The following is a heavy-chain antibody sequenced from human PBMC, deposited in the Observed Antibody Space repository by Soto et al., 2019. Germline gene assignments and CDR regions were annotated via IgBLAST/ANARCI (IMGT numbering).Heavy chain of an antibody. CDR3: ARAMTSVGATTKGDY. CDR2: ISNDGSVT. Sequence: EVQLVESGGGLVQPGGSLRLSCAASGFTFSTYWMHWVRQAPGKGPVWVSRISNDGSVTDYAGSVKGRFTISRDNAKNTLHLQINSLRAEGKAVNYRARAMTSVGATTKGDYWGQGTPVTVSS. V-gene: IGHV3-74*01. D-gene: IGHD1-26*01. CDR1: GFTFSTYW. J-gene: IGHJ4*02.